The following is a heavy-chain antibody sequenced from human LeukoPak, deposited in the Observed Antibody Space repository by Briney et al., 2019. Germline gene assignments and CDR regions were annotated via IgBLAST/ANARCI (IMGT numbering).Heavy chain of an antibody. Sequence: PSETLSLTCAVYGGSFSGYYWSWIRQPPGKGLEWIGEINHSGSTNYNPPLKSRVTISVDTSKNQFSLKLSSVTAADTAVYYCARGGRIAAAGTGYFDYWGQGTLVTVSS. D-gene: IGHD6-13*01. CDR1: GGSFSGYY. CDR2: INHSGST. J-gene: IGHJ4*02. V-gene: IGHV4-34*01. CDR3: ARGGRIAAAGTGYFDY.